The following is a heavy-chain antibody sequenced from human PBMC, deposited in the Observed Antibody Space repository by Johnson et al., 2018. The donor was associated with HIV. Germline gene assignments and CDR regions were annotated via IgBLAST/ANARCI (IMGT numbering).Heavy chain of an antibody. D-gene: IGHD2-15*01. V-gene: IGHV3-23*04. Sequence: VQLVESGGGLVQPGGSLRLSCAASGFTVSSNYMNWVRQAPGKGLEWVSVISGSGGSTYYADSVKGRFTISRDNSKNTLYLHMNSLRAEDTAVYYCAKDRQRSPDIVVVVAAGRVIDIWGQGTMVTVSS. CDR2: ISGSGGST. CDR3: AKDRQRSPDIVVVVAAGRVIDI. CDR1: GFTVSSNY. J-gene: IGHJ3*02.